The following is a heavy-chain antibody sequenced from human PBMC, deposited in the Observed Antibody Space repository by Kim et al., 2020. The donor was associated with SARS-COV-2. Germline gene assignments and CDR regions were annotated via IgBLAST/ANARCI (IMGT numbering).Heavy chain of an antibody. V-gene: IGHV3-43*01. D-gene: IGHD6-19*01. CDR3: AKEIGGWYSPYFDY. Sequence: ADTMKSTFTISRNNSNNSLYLQMSSLRTEDTALYYCAKEIGGWYSPYFDYWGQGTLVAVSS. J-gene: IGHJ4*02.